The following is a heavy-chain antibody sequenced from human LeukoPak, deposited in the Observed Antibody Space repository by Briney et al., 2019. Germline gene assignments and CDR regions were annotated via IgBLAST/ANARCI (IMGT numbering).Heavy chain of an antibody. V-gene: IGHV4-59*01. J-gene: IGHJ3*02. Sequence: PSETLSLTCTVSGASFSNDYWSWVRQAPGKGLEWIGYIYHNGRTNYSPSLKSRITMSIDTSQNQFSLKLTSVTAADTAVYYCARGRDDFWSGRAFDIWGQGTMVTVSS. D-gene: IGHD3-3*01. CDR2: IYHNGRT. CDR3: ARGRDDFWSGRAFDI. CDR1: GASFSNDY.